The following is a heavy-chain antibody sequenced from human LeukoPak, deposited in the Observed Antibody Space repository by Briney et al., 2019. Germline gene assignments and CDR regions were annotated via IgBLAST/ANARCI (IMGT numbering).Heavy chain of an antibody. J-gene: IGHJ4*02. V-gene: IGHV3-23*01. CDR2: ISGCGGSP. CDR3: AKSGVRKEWVFEY. Sequence: PGDSLRLSRAASGLTLSSYAMIWVRQAPGKGVEGVSAISGCGGSPYYPASVKGRFTISRDKSKNPMYLQVNSLGAEDTGGYYCAKSGVRKEWVFEYWGQGTLVTVSS. D-gene: IGHD3-3*01. CDR1: GLTLSSYA.